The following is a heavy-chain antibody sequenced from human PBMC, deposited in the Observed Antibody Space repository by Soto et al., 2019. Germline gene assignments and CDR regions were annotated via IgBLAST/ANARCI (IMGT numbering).Heavy chain of an antibody. CDR3: ARGGHVVVVTAALDY. D-gene: IGHD2-21*02. CDR2: VNPSGGHT. J-gene: IGHJ4*02. CDR1: GDTFTEYY. Sequence: QVQLMQSGAEVKKPGASVKVSCKASGDTFTEYYIHWVRQAPGQGLEWMGTVNPSGGHTTYAQRVLGRVTTTRDTATSTLYMELTSLTSEDTAVYYCARGGHVVVVTAALDYWGQGTLVTVSS. V-gene: IGHV1-46*01.